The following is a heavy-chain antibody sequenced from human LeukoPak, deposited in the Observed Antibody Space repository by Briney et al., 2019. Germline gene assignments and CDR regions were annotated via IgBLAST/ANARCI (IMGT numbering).Heavy chain of an antibody. CDR1: DFIFTKYW. CDR3: AKVTSVAGSDY. V-gene: IGHV3-21*04. Sequence: KPGGSLRLSCLGSDFIFTKYWMTWVRQAPGKGLEWVSSISSSSSYIYYADSVKGRFTISRDNAKNSLYLQMNSLRAEDTAVYYCAKVTSVAGSDYWGQGTLVTVSS. D-gene: IGHD6-19*01. CDR2: ISSSSSYI. J-gene: IGHJ4*02.